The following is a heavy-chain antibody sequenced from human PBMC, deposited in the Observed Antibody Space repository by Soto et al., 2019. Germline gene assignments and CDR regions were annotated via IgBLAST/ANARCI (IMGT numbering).Heavy chain of an antibody. CDR3: AKETGYSYGFQPNALDV. J-gene: IGHJ6*02. Sequence: PGGALRLSCAVSGFTFSRYAMNWVRQAPGKGLEWVSIISSRGHRTSYARSVKGPFTISRDASKNTLFLHMNSLGAEDPVVYYCAKETGYSYGFQPNALDVWGQGTTVTVSS. V-gene: IGHV3-23*01. D-gene: IGHD5-18*01. CDR1: GFTFSRYA. CDR2: ISSRGHRT.